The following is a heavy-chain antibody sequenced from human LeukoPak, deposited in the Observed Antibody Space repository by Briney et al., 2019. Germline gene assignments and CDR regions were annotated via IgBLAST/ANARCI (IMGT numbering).Heavy chain of an antibody. CDR3: AGDFDY. CDR2: IRYDGSDTYDGSNK. Sequence: GGSLRLSCAASGFTFSTYGMHWVRQAPGKGLEWVAFIRYDGSDTYDGSNKYYADSVKGRFTISRDNSKNMLYLQMNSLRAADTAVYYCAGDFDYWGQGTLVTVSS. J-gene: IGHJ4*02. CDR1: GFTFSTYG. V-gene: IGHV3-30*19.